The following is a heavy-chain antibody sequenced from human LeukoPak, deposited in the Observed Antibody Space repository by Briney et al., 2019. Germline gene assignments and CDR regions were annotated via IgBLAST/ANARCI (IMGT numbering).Heavy chain of an antibody. Sequence: ASVKVSCTASGYTFTGYYMHWVRQAPGQGLEWMGWINPNSGGTNYAQKFQGRVTMTRDTSISTAYMELSRLRSDDTAVYYCARDVRGVTMIVVVRGGYYFDYWGQGTLVTVSS. CDR1: GYTFTGYY. CDR2: INPNSGGT. D-gene: IGHD3-22*01. CDR3: ARDVRGVTMIVVVRGGYYFDY. V-gene: IGHV1-2*02. J-gene: IGHJ4*02.